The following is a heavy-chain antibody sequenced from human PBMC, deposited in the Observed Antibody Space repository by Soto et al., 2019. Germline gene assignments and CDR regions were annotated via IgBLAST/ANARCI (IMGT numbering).Heavy chain of an antibody. V-gene: IGHV1-2*02. Sequence: ASVKVSCKASGYTFTNYYMHWVRQAPGQGLEWMGWMNPRSGGTKYAQAFQDRVTMTRDASISTAYMEVTNLRHGDTAVYFCARSDDSTSYPLDLWGPGILVSLS. D-gene: IGHD4-4*01. CDR1: GYTFTNYY. CDR2: MNPRSGGT. J-gene: IGHJ5*02. CDR3: ARSDDSTSYPLDL.